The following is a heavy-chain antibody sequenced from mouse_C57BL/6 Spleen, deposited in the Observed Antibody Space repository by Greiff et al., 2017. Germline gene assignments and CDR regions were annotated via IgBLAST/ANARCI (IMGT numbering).Heavy chain of an antibody. J-gene: IGHJ2*01. V-gene: IGHV5-9*04. CDR3: TRRTRYYFDY. CDR2: ISSGGGNT. CDR1: GFTFSIYT. Sequence: EVKLVESGGGLVKPGGSLKLSCAASGFTFSIYTMSWVRQTPEKRLEWVATISSGGGNTYYPDSVKGRFTISRDNAKNTLYLQMSSLRSEDTAVDYCTRRTRYYFDYWGQGTTLTVSS.